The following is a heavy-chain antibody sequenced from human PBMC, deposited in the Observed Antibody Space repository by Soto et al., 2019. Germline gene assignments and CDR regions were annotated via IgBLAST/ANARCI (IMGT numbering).Heavy chain of an antibody. CDR2: ISSSSSYI. D-gene: IGHD3-22*01. CDR1: TFSSYS. CDR3: AKDNYYDSSGYWIP. J-gene: IGHJ5*02. V-gene: IGHV3-21*04. Sequence: TFSSYSMNWVRQAPGKGLEWVSSISSSSSYIYYADSVKGRFTISRDNAKNPLYLQMNSLRAEDTAVYYCAKDNYYDSSGYWIPWGQGTLVTVSS.